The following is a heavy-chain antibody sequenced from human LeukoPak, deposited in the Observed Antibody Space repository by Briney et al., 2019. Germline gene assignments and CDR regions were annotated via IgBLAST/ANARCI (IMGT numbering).Heavy chain of an antibody. CDR1: GFTFSSYG. J-gene: IGHJ4*02. V-gene: IGHV3-30*02. D-gene: IGHD2-15*01. CDR3: AKWLRSGHTTPFDY. Sequence: PGGSLRLSCAPSGFTFSSYGMHWVRQAPGKGLEWVAFIRYDGSNKYYADSVKGRFTISRDNSKNTLYLQMNSLRAEDTAVYYCAKWLRSGHTTPFDYWGQGTLVTVSS. CDR2: IRYDGSNK.